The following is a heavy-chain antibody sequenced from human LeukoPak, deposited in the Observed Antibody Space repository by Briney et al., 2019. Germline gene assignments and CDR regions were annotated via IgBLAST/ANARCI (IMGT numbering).Heavy chain of an antibody. V-gene: IGHV2-5*02. CDR2: IYWDGDK. J-gene: IGHJ4*02. Sequence: SGPTLVKPTQTLTLTCSFSGFSLSTSGVGVGWVRQPPGKALEWLAHIYWDGDKRYSPSLKSRLTITKDTSKNQVVLTMTNMDPVDTATYYCARRPSSSGWSLFDYWGQGTLVTVSS. D-gene: IGHD6-19*01. CDR3: ARRPSSSGWSLFDY. CDR1: GFSLSTSGVG.